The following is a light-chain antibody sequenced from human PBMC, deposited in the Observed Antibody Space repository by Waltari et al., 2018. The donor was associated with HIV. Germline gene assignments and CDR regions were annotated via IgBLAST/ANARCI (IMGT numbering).Light chain of an antibody. J-gene: IGLJ2*01. V-gene: IGLV1-47*01. CDR2: RDN. Sequence: QSVLTQPPPASGTPGQKVTISCSGGTANIGANFVFWFQQFPGTAPKLLIYRDNLSRSGVPARFSGSKSGTSASLTISGLRSDDEAHYFCAVLDDTLGGGVFGGGTKLTVL. CDR3: AVLDDTLGGGV. CDR1: TANIGANF.